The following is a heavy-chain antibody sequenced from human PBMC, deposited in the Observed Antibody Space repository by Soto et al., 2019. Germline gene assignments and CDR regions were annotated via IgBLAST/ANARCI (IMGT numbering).Heavy chain of an antibody. CDR3: AKSYPLIFGVVISYFDY. Sequence: GGSLRLSCAASGFTFSSYAMSWVRQAPGKGLEWVSAISGSGGSTYYADSVKGRFTISRDNSKNTLYLQMNSLRAEDTAVYYCAKSYPLIFGVVISYFDYWGQGTLVTVSS. J-gene: IGHJ4*02. V-gene: IGHV3-23*01. CDR2: ISGSGGST. CDR1: GFTFSSYA. D-gene: IGHD3-3*01.